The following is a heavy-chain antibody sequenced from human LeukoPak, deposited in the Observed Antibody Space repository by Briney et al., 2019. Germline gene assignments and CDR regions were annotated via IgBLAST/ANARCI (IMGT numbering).Heavy chain of an antibody. CDR1: GGSISSYY. D-gene: IGHD4-17*01. V-gene: IGHV4-59*01. Sequence: SETLSLTCSVSGGSISSYYWSWIRQPPGKGLEWIGYIYSSGGTKYNPSLTSRVTISVDTSKDQFSLKVSSVTAADTAIYYCARSLSHGDYDPIDYWGQGTLVTVSS. CDR2: IYSSGGT. CDR3: ARSLSHGDYDPIDY. J-gene: IGHJ4*02.